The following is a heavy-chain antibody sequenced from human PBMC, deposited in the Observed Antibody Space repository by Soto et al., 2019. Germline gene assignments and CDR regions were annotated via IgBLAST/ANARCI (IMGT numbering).Heavy chain of an antibody. CDR2: VIPVVEMS. CDR3: ATNYGKGRTHFDS. V-gene: IGHV1-69*02. CDR1: RGILNYNT. D-gene: IGHD3-10*01. Sequence: QVQLVQSGAEVKKSGSSVKVSCTASRGILNYNTLSWVRQAPGQGLEWLGRVIPVVEMSSYAQKFQGRVTISADKSVGTDYMVLTNLRSEDRGVYFCATNYGKGRTHFDSWGQGTLVSVS. J-gene: IGHJ4*02.